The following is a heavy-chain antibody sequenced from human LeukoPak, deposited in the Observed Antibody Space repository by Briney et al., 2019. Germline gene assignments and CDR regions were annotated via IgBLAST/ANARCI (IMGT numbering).Heavy chain of an antibody. D-gene: IGHD3-10*01. CDR1: GGSISYYY. Sequence: SETLSLTCTVSGGSISYYYWSWIRQPPGKGLEWIGYIYYSGSTNYNPSLKSRVTISVDTSKNQFSLKLSSVTAADTAVYYCARDQEYYFDYWGQGTLVTVSS. CDR3: ARDQEYYFDY. V-gene: IGHV4-59*01. J-gene: IGHJ4*02. CDR2: IYYSGST.